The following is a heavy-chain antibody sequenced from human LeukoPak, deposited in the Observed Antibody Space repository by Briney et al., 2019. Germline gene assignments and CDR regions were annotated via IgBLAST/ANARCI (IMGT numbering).Heavy chain of an antibody. J-gene: IGHJ4*02. V-gene: IGHV1-46*01. CDR3: ARERRPQALDY. D-gene: IGHD6-25*01. CDR1: GYTFTSYY. CDR2: INPSGGAT. Sequence: ASVKVSCEASGYTFTSYYMHWVRQAPGQGLEWMGIINPSGGATSYAQEFQGRVTMTRDTSTSTVYMDVSSLRSEDTAVYYCARERRPQALDYWGQGTLVTVSS.